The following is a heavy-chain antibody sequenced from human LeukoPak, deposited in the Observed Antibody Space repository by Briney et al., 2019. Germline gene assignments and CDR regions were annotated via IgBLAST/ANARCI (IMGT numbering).Heavy chain of an antibody. J-gene: IGHJ4*02. CDR2: ISSSSSYI. CDR3: ARYLPYYDFWSGGDY. Sequence: GGSLRLSCAASGFTFSSYSMNWVRQAPGKGLEWVSSISSSSSYIYYADSVKGRFTISRDNAKNSLYLQMNSLRAEETAVYYCARYLPYYDFWSGGDYWGQGTLVTVSS. CDR1: GFTFSSYS. D-gene: IGHD3-3*01. V-gene: IGHV3-21*01.